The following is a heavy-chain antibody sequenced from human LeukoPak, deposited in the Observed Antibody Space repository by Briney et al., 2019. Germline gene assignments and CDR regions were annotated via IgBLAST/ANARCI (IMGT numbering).Heavy chain of an antibody. CDR3: ARPYYYDSSGYDY. V-gene: IGHV1-8*01. CDR1: GYTFTSYD. J-gene: IGHJ4*02. Sequence: ASVTVSCKASGYTFTSYDINWVRQATGQGLEWIGWMNPNSGNTGYAQKFQGRVTMTRNTSISTAYMELSSLRSEDTAVYYCARPYYYDSSGYDYWGQGTLVTVSS. CDR2: MNPNSGNT. D-gene: IGHD3-22*01.